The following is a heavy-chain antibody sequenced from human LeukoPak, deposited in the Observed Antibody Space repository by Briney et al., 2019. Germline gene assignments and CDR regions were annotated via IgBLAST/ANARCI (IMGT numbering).Heavy chain of an antibody. D-gene: IGHD2-2*01. CDR1: GGPISSYY. CDR3: ARGRPPAASNWFDP. CDR2: IYTSGST. J-gene: IGHJ5*02. V-gene: IGHV4-4*09. Sequence: SETLSLTCTVSGGPISSYYWSWIRQPPGKGLEWIGYIYTSGSTNYNPSLKSRVTISVDTSKNQFPLKLSSVTAADTAVYYCARGRPPAASNWFDPWGQGTLVTVSS.